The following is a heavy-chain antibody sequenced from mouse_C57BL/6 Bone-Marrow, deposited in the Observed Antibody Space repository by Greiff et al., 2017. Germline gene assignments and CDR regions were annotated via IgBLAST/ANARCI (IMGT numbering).Heavy chain of an antibody. Sequence: QVQLQQPGAELVRPGTSVKLSCKASGYTFTSYWMHWVKQRPGQGLEWIGVIDPSDSYTNYNQKFKGKATLTVDTSSSTAYMQLSSLTSEDSAVYYCARTPHYYGSSYAAMEYWGQGTSVTVSS. V-gene: IGHV1-59*01. D-gene: IGHD1-1*01. CDR1: GYTFTSYW. J-gene: IGHJ4*01. CDR2: IDPSDSYT. CDR3: ARTPHYYGSSYAAMEY.